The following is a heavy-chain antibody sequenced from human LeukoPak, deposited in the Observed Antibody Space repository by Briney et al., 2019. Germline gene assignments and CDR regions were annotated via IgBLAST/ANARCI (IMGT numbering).Heavy chain of an antibody. CDR2: IYYSGST. CDR3: ARGGHYYDSSGYLQWFDP. J-gene: IGHJ5*02. D-gene: IGHD3-22*01. Sequence: SETLSLTCTVSGGSISSYYWSWIRQPPGKGLEWIGYIYYSGSTNYNPSLKSRVTISVDTSKNQFSLKLSSVTAADTAVYYCARGGHYYDSSGYLQWFDPWGQGTLVTVSS. CDR1: GGSISSYY. V-gene: IGHV4-59*01.